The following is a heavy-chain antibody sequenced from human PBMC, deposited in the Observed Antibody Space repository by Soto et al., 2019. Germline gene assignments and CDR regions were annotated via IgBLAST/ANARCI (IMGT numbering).Heavy chain of an antibody. J-gene: IGHJ3*02. V-gene: IGHV4-39*01. CDR2: IYYSGST. Sequence: SETLSLTCTVSGGSISSSSYYWGWIRQPPGKGLEWIGSIYYSGSTYYNPSLKSRVTISVDTSKNQFSLKLSSVTAADTAVYYCARQRLWFGELLCRAFDIWGQGTMVTVSS. D-gene: IGHD3-10*01. CDR1: GGSISSSSYY. CDR3: ARQRLWFGELLCRAFDI.